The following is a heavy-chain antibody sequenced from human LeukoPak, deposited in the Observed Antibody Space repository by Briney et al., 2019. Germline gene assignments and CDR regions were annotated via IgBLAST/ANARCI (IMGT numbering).Heavy chain of an antibody. CDR3: ARVFTAGYSSSWYQGY. CDR2: ISAYNGNT. CDR1: GYTFISYG. V-gene: IGHV1-18*01. J-gene: IGHJ4*02. D-gene: IGHD6-13*01. Sequence: ASVKVSCKASGYTFISYGLSWVRQAPGQGLEWMGWISAYNGNTNYAQNLQGRVTMTTDTSTSTAYMELRSLRSDDTAAYYCARVFTAGYSSSWYQGYWGQGTLVTVSS.